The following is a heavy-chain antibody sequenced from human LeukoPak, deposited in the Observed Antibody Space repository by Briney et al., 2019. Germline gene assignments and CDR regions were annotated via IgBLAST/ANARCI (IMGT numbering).Heavy chain of an antibody. CDR1: GGSFSGYY. D-gene: IGHD4-11*01. CDR3: ARGYSNSYFDY. J-gene: IGHJ4*02. Sequence: PSETLSLTCAVYGGSFSGYYWSWIRQPPGKGLEWIGNIYHSGSTYYNPSLKSRVTISVDTSKNQFSLKLSSVTAADTAVYYCARGYSNSYFDYWGQGTLVTVSS. CDR2: IYHSGST. V-gene: IGHV4-34*01.